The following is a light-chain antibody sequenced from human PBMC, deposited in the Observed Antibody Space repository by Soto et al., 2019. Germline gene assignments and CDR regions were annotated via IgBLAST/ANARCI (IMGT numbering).Light chain of an antibody. Sequence: EIVLTQSPATLSLSPGQRATPSCRASQSVTSTYLSWYQQKPGQAPRLLFYAASSRAMGVPERFTGSGSGTDFTLTINRLEPEDSAVYYCQHYGRSPTFGPGTKVDIK. CDR3: QHYGRSPT. J-gene: IGKJ1*01. V-gene: IGKV3-20*01. CDR1: QSVTSTY. CDR2: AAS.